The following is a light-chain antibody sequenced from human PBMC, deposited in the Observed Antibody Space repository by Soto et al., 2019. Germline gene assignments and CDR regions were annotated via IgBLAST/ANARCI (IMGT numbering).Light chain of an antibody. Sequence: EIVMTQSPATLSMSPGERATLSCRASQSISTKVAWYQQKPGQAPRLLIYGASTRATGVPARFSGSGSGTDFTLTISRLEPEDFAVYYCQQCGSSPWTFGQGTKV. CDR1: QSISTK. CDR2: GAS. V-gene: IGKV3-20*01. J-gene: IGKJ1*01. CDR3: QQCGSSPWT.